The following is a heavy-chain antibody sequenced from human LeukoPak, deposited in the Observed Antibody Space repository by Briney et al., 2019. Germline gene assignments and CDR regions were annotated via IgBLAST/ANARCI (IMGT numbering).Heavy chain of an antibody. CDR1: GGSFSGYY. CDR3: ARGRIVGANDAFDI. V-gene: IGHV4-34*01. CDR2: INHSGST. J-gene: IGHJ3*02. Sequence: SETLSLTCAVYGGSFSGYYWSWISQPPGKGLEWIGEINHSGSTNYNPSLKSRVTISVDTSKNQFSLKLSSVTAADTAVYYCARGRIVGANDAFDIWGQGTMVTVSS. D-gene: IGHD1-26*01.